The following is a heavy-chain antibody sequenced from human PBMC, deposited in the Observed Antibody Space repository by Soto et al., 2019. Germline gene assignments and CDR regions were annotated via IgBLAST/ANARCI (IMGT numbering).Heavy chain of an antibody. CDR3: AKDRSSTSCYAFDY. D-gene: IGHD2-2*01. Sequence: EVQLLGSGGGLVQPGGSLRLSCAASGFTFRNYDMSWARQAPGKGLEWVSAISGSGGTTHYADSVKGRFTISRDNSKNTLYLQMNSLRVEDTAVYYCAKDRSSTSCYAFDYWGQGSLVTVSS. J-gene: IGHJ4*02. CDR2: ISGSGGTT. CDR1: GFTFRNYD. V-gene: IGHV3-23*01.